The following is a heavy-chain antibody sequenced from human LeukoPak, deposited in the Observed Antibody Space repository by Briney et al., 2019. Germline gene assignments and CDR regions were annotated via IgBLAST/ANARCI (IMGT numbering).Heavy chain of an antibody. Sequence: ASVKVSCKASRYTFTSYDINWVREAAGHGLEWMGWMNPNTGRTGYAQKFQGRITKTRDTSINTAYMELTNLRSEDTAIYYCARLSQTPDYYTLGGYYYLGYWGQGTPVTVSS. CDR2: MNPNTGRT. J-gene: IGHJ4*02. CDR3: ARLSQTPDYYTLGGYYYLGY. CDR1: RYTFTSYD. D-gene: IGHD3-10*01. V-gene: IGHV1-8*01.